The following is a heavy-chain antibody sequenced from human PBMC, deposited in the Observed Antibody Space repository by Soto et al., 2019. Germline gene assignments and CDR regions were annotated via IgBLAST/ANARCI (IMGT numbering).Heavy chain of an antibody. V-gene: IGHV4-4*02. D-gene: IGHD6-13*01. J-gene: IGHJ6*02. CDR1: GGSISSSNW. CDR3: AHREASYSSRQMDV. Sequence: QVQLQESGPGLVKPSWTLSLTCAVSGGSISSSNWWSWVRQPPGQGLEWIGEIYHSGSTNYNPSLKCRVTISVDKSKNQFSLKRSSVTAADTALYYCAHREASYSSRQMDVWGQGTTVTVSS. CDR2: IYHSGST.